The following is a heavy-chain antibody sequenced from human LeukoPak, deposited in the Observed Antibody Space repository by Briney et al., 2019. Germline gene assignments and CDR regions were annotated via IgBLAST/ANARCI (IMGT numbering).Heavy chain of an antibody. J-gene: IGHJ6*03. CDR2: IYYSGST. CDR1: GGSISSYY. D-gene: IGHD2-2*01. V-gene: IGHV4-59*01. Sequence: SETLSLTCTVSGGSISSYYWSWIRQPPGKGLEWIGYIYYSGSTNYNPSLKSRVTISVDTSKNQFSLKLSSVTAADTAVYYCARARGYCSSTSCYYYYMDVWGKGATVTVSS. CDR3: ARARGYCSSTSCYYYYMDV.